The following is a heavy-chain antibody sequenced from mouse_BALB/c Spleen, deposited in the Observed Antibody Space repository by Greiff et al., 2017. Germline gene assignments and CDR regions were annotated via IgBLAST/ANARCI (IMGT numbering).Heavy chain of an antibody. J-gene: IGHJ2*01. Sequence: VQLKQSGAELVRSGASVKLSCTASGFNIKDYYMHWVKQRPEQGLEWIGWIDPENGDTEYAPKFQDKATMTADTSSNTAYLQLSSLTSEDTAVYYCTIITTADYWGQGTTLTVSS. CDR2: IDPENGDT. CDR3: TIITTADY. D-gene: IGHD1-1*01. CDR1: GFNIKDYY. V-gene: IGHV14-4*02.